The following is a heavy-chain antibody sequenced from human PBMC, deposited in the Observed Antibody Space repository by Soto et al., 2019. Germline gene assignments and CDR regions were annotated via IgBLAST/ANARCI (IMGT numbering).Heavy chain of an antibody. CDR1: GFTFISYG. CDR3: AKDQARGTMVRGVYYYYGMDV. Sequence: WGSLRLSCAASGFTFISYGMHFFRHSPFKWREWVAVISYDGSNKYYADSVKGRFTISRDNSKNTLYLQMNSLRAEDTAVYYCAKDQARGTMVRGVYYYYGMDVWGQGTTVTVSS. J-gene: IGHJ6*02. CDR2: ISYDGSNK. V-gene: IGHV3-30*18. D-gene: IGHD3-10*01.